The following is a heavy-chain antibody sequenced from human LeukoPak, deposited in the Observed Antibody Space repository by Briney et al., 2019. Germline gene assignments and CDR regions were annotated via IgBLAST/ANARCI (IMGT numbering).Heavy chain of an antibody. CDR1: GGSISTSNYY. V-gene: IGHV4-39*07. CDR3: ARGYCSGGSCYSYYYYNYMDV. CDR2: IFYSGST. Sequence: SETLSLTCTVSGGSISTSNYYWGWIRQPPGKGLEWIGNIFYSGSTNYNPSLKSRVTISVDTSKNQFSLKLSSVTAADTAVYYCARGYCSGGSCYSYYYYNYMDVWGKGTTVTVSS. J-gene: IGHJ6*03. D-gene: IGHD2-15*01.